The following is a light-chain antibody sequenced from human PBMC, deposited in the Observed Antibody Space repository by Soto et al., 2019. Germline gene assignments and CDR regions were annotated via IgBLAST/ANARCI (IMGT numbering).Light chain of an antibody. CDR1: RSISSC. CDR2: AAS. V-gene: IGKV1-39*01. J-gene: IGKJ1*01. Sequence: IQLTQLPPPLLPPLGDRFPITCRASRSISSCLNWYQQKPGEAPELLIYAASTLQSGVPSRFSGSGSGTDFTLTISSLQPEDSATYYCQQNGSTPWTFGQGTKVDIK. CDR3: QQNGSTPWT.